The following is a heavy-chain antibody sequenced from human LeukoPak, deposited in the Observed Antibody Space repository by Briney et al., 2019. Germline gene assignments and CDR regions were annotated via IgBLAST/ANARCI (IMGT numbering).Heavy chain of an antibody. V-gene: IGHV4-34*01. D-gene: IGHD3-22*01. CDR1: GGSFSGYY. Sequence: SEILSLTCAVYGGSFSGYYWSWIRQPPGKGLEWIGEINHSGSTNYNPSLKSRVTISVDTSKNQFSLKLSSVTAADTAVYYCARGRITMIVVVPYYMDVWGKGTTVTVSS. CDR3: ARGRITMIVVVPYYMDV. J-gene: IGHJ6*03. CDR2: INHSGST.